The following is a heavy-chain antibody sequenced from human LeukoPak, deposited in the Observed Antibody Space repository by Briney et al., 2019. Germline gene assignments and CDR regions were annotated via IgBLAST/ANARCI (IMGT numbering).Heavy chain of an antibody. J-gene: IGHJ4*02. CDR1: GFTFSGSG. D-gene: IGHD2-15*01. CDR3: TTDSSGY. CDR2: IRSKVNSYAT. V-gene: IGHV3-73*01. Sequence: AGGSLRLSCAASGFTFSGSGMHWVRQASGKGLEWVGRIRSKVNSYATAYAASVKGRFTISRDDSKNTAYLQMNSLKIEDTAVYYCTTDSSGYWGQGTLVTVSS.